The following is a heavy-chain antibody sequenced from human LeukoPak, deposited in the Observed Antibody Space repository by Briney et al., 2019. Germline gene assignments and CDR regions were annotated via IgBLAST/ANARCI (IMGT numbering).Heavy chain of an antibody. D-gene: IGHD5-12*01. CDR3: ARDLGYSCYVWFDP. Sequence: SETLSLTCTVSGGSISSYYWSWIRQPPGKGLEWIGYIYYSESTNYNPSLKSRVTISVDTSKNQFSLKLSSVTAADTAVYYCARDLGYSCYVWFDPWGQGTLVTVSS. CDR1: GGSISSYY. CDR2: IYYSEST. J-gene: IGHJ5*02. V-gene: IGHV4-59*01.